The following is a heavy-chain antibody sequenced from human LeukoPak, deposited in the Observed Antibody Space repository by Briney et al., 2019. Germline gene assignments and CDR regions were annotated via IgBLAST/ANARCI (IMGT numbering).Heavy chain of an antibody. Sequence: ASVKVSCKASGYTFTGYYMHWVREAPGQGLEWMGGINPNSGGTNYVQKYQGRVRLTRDTSISSAYMELSRLRTDDTAVYYCARDGEYYDFGSGYYSPRFDYWGQGTLVTVSS. V-gene: IGHV1-2*02. CDR1: GYTFTGYY. J-gene: IGHJ4*02. CDR3: ARDGEYYDFGSGYYSPRFDY. CDR2: INPNSGGT. D-gene: IGHD3-3*01.